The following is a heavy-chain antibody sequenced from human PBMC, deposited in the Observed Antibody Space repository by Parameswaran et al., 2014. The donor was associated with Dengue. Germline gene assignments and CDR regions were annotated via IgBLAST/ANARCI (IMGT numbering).Heavy chain of an antibody. V-gene: IGHV1-18*01. CDR3: ARGFRNYALY. J-gene: IGHJ4*02. CDR2: ISAYNGNT. D-gene: IGHD4-11*01. Sequence: RWVRQAPGQGLEWMGWISAYNGNTNYAQKLQGRVTMTTDTSTSTAYMELRSLRSDDTAVYYCARGFRNYALYWGQGTLVTVSS.